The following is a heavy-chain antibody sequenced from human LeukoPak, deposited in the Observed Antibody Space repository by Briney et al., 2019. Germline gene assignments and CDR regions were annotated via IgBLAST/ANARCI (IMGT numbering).Heavy chain of an antibody. J-gene: IGHJ3*02. CDR2: IYYSGST. CDR1: GGSISSYY. V-gene: IGHV4-59*01. CDR3: ARGRYSDAFDI. D-gene: IGHD5-12*01. Sequence: SETLSLTCTVSGGSISSYYWSWIRQPPGKGLEWIGYIYYSGSTNYNPSLKSRVTISVDTSKDQFSLKLSSVTAADTAVYYCARGRYSDAFDIWGQGTMVTVSS.